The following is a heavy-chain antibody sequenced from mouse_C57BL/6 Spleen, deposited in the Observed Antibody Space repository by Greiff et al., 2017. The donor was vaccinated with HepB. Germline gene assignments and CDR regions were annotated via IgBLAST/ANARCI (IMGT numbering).Heavy chain of an antibody. Sequence: EVQLQQSGTVLARPGASVKMSCKTSGYTFTSYWMHWVKQRPGQGLEWIGAIYPGNSDTSYNQKFKGKAKLTAVTSASTAYMELSSLTNEDSAVYYCTRGGYYDYDDGFAYWGQGTLVTVSA. CDR3: TRGGYYDYDDGFAY. CDR1: GYTFTSYW. D-gene: IGHD2-4*01. J-gene: IGHJ3*01. V-gene: IGHV1-5*01. CDR2: IYPGNSDT.